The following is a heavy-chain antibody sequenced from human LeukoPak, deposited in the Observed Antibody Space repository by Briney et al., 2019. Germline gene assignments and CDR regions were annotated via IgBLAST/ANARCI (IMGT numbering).Heavy chain of an antibody. CDR3: ARGVYIAAAQYAY. J-gene: IGHJ4*02. Sequence: SETLSLTCTVSGDSISAYYWNWIRQPPGKGLEWIGYFSDSWNTNYNPSLKSRVTISADTSKNQFSLELTSVTAADTAVYYCARGVYIAAAQYAYWGQGTLVTVSS. D-gene: IGHD6-13*01. V-gene: IGHV4-59*01. CDR2: FSDSWNT. CDR1: GDSISAYY.